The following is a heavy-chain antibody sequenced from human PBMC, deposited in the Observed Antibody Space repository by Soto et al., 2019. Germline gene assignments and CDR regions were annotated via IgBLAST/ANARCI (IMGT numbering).Heavy chain of an antibody. CDR1: GGSISRSHNF. D-gene: IGHD4-17*01. V-gene: IGHV4-39*01. CDR3: ARYYGDYKNYFDY. J-gene: IGHJ4*02. CDR2: IFYRGTT. Sequence: QLQLQESGPGLVKPSETLSLTCTVTGGSISRSHNFCGWIRQPPGKGLELIGSIFYRGTTYNNPSLNCRVTLSVDTSKYQFSLKLNSVTAADTAVYYCARYYGDYKNYFDYWGQGTLVTVSS.